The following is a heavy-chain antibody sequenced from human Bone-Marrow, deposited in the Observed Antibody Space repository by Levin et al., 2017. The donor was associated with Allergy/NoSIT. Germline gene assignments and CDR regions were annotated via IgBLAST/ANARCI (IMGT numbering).Heavy chain of an antibody. D-gene: IGHD5-12*01. CDR1: GGSISSSSYY. CDR3: AREVAYDGPSDYSGVDV. CDR2: IYYSGST. Sequence: SETLSLTCTVSGGSISSSSYYWGWLRQPPGKGLEWIGTIYYSGSTYYNPSLNSRVTISLDMSKNQFSLKLSSVTAAATAVYYCAREVAYDGPSDYSGVDVWGQGTTVTVSS. V-gene: IGHV4-39*07. J-gene: IGHJ6*02.